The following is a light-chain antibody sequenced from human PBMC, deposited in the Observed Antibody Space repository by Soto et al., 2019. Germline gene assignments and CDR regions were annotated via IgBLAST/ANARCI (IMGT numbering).Light chain of an antibody. CDR1: EGISSY. Sequence: DIQMTQSPSSLSASVVDRVTITCRASEGISSYLNWYQLKPGTAPKLLIYAASNLQSGVPPRFSGSGSGKDFTLTIAALQPDDFATYYCHQSFSSPRTFGQGTKVDIK. CDR2: AAS. V-gene: IGKV1-39*01. J-gene: IGKJ1*01. CDR3: HQSFSSPRT.